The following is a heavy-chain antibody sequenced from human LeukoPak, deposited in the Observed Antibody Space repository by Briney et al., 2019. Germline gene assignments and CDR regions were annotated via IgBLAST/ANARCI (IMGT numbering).Heavy chain of an antibody. Sequence: ASVKVSCKASGYTFTSYAINWVPQAPGQGLEWMGRINPNSGGTNYAQKFQGRVTMTRDTSISTAYMELSRLRSDDTAVYYCARDLFHSMVRGVPPFDYWGQGTLVTVSS. D-gene: IGHD3-10*01. CDR3: ARDLFHSMVRGVPPFDY. CDR2: INPNSGGT. J-gene: IGHJ4*02. CDR1: GYTFTSYA. V-gene: IGHV1-2*06.